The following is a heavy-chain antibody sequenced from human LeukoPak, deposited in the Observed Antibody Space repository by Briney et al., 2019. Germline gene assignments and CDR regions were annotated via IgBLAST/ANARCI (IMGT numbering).Heavy chain of an antibody. D-gene: IGHD3-22*01. CDR2: IYYSGST. V-gene: IGHV4-4*02. CDR1: GGSISSSNW. J-gene: IGHJ4*02. CDR3: ARDGNYYDSSGYYDLIFDY. Sequence: SGTLSLTCAVSGGSISSSNWWSWVRQPPGKGLEWIGSIYYSGSTYYNPSLKSRVTISVDTSKNQFSLKLSSVTAADTAVYYCARDGNYYDSSGYYDLIFDYWGQGTLVTVSS.